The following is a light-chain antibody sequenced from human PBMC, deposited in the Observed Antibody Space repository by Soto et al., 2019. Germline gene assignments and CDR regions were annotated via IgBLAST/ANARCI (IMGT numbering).Light chain of an antibody. CDR1: QSVNSN. V-gene: IGKV3-15*01. Sequence: EIVMTQSAAILSVSPGERATLSCRASQSVNSNLAWYRQKPGQAPRLLISDASTRATGVPARFSGSGSGTEFTLTISSLQSEDSGIYYCQQYNFWPPLTFGGGTKVEIK. CDR3: QQYNFWPPLT. J-gene: IGKJ4*01. CDR2: DAS.